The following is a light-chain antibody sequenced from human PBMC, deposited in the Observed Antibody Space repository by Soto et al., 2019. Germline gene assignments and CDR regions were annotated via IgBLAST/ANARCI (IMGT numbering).Light chain of an antibody. CDR2: DAS. CDR3: QQRTNWPPLT. V-gene: IGKV3-11*01. CDR1: QSVGTY. J-gene: IGKJ4*01. Sequence: EIVLTQSPATLSLSPGGRATLSCRASQSVGTYLAWYQQKPGQAPRLLIYDASNRATGIPARFSGSGSGTDFTLTISGLEAEDFAVYYWQQRTNWPPLTFGGGTKVEIK.